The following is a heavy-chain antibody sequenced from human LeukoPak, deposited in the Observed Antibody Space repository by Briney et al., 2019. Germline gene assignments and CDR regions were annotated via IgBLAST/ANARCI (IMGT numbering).Heavy chain of an antibody. V-gene: IGHV1-24*01. J-gene: IGHJ5*02. CDR2: FDPEDGET. Sequence: ASVKVSCKVSVYTLTELSMHWVRQAPGKGLEWMGGFDPEDGETIYAQKFQGRVTMAEDTSTDTAYMELSSLRSEDTAVYYCATDARGIHNWFDPWGQGTLVTVSS. D-gene: IGHD6-13*01. CDR1: VYTLTELS. CDR3: ATDARGIHNWFDP.